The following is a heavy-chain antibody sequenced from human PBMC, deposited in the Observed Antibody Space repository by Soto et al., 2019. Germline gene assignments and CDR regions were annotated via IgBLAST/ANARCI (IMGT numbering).Heavy chain of an antibody. J-gene: IGHJ6*02. CDR3: ARGVTTVTRYYYYGMDV. Sequence: GASVKVSCKASGGTFSSYAISWVRQAPGQGLEWMGGIIPIFGTANYAQKFQGRVTITADESTSTAYMELSSLRSEDTAVYYCARGVTTVTRYYYYGMDVWGQGTTVTVSS. D-gene: IGHD4-17*01. V-gene: IGHV1-69*13. CDR1: GGTFSSYA. CDR2: IIPIFGTA.